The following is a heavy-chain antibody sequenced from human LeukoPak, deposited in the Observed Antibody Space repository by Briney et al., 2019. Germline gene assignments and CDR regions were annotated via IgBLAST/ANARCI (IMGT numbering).Heavy chain of an antibody. CDR1: GGSISSSSYY. CDR2: IYYSGST. CDR3: ARDNSGLRYFDWSPTVGYMDV. J-gene: IGHJ6*03. D-gene: IGHD3-9*01. Sequence: SETLSLTCTVSGGSISSSSYYWGWIRQPPGKGLEWIGSIYYSGSTYYNPSLKSRVTISVDTSKNQFSLKLSSVTAADTAVYYCARDNSGLRYFDWSPTVGYMDVWGKGTTVTVSS. V-gene: IGHV4-39*07.